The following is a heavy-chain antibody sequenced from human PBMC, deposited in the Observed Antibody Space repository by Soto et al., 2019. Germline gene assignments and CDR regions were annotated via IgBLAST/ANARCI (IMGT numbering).Heavy chain of an antibody. J-gene: IGHJ4*02. CDR3: ARHEVGAGDYYFDY. D-gene: IGHD1-26*01. CDR2: IYYSGST. Sequence: PETLSLTCTVSGSSISSYYWSWIRQPPGKGLEWIGYIYYSGSTNYNPSLKSRVTISVDTSKNQFSLKLSSVTAADTAVYYCARHEVGAGDYYFDYWGQGTLVTVSS. CDR1: GSSISSYY. V-gene: IGHV4-59*08.